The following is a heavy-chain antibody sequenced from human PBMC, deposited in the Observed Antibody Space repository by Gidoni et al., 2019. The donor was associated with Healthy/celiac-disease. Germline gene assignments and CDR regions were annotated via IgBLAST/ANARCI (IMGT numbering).Heavy chain of an antibody. CDR1: GFTFSSYG. CDR3: AKGWSTRYYYYYMDV. CDR2: ISYDGSNK. V-gene: IGHV3-30*18. J-gene: IGHJ6*03. Sequence: QVQLVESGRGVVQPGRSLRLSCAASGFTFSSYGMHWVRQAPGKGLEWVAVISYDGSNKYYADSVKGRFTISRDNSKNTLYLQMNSLRAEDTAVYYCAKGWSTRYYYYYMDVWGKGTTVTVSS. D-gene: IGHD6-13*01.